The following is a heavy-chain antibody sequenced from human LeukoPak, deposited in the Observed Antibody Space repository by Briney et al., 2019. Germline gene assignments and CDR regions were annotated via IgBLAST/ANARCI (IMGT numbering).Heavy chain of an antibody. CDR2: ISTSSSYI. J-gene: IGHJ4*02. D-gene: IGHD6-13*01. Sequence: GGSLRLSCAASGFTFSSHSMNWVRQAPGKGLEWVSSISTSSSYIHYADSMKGRITISRDNAKKLLYLQVNSLRAEDTAVYYCARGAEGIAASDSSFDYWGQGTLVSVSS. CDR3: ARGAEGIAASDSSFDY. V-gene: IGHV3-21*01. CDR1: GFTFSSHS.